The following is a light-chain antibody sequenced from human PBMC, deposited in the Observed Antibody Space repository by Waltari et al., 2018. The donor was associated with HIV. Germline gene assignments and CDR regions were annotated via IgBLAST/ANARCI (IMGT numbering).Light chain of an antibody. CDR3: QSADTSGTRV. J-gene: IGLJ1*01. Sequence: SFELTQAPAVSVSPGQTARITCSGHALAKQYSYWYQQKPGQAPVVVIYKDTERPSGIPERFSGSSSGTTVTLTIRGVQAEDEADYFCQSADTSGTRVFGPGTKVTVL. CDR2: KDT. CDR1: ALAKQY. V-gene: IGLV3-25*03.